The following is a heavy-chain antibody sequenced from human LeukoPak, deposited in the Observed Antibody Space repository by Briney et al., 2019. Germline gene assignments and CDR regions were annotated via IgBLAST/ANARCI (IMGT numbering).Heavy chain of an antibody. CDR2: VNSNSGGT. Sequence: ASVKVSCKASGYRFSDYYMHWVRRAPGRGLEWMGWVNSNSGGTHYAQNFEGRVTMTRDTSISTAYMELSRLKIDDTALYYCARGYCSGGSCYHFDSWGQGTLVTVSS. J-gene: IGHJ4*02. V-gene: IGHV1-2*02. D-gene: IGHD2-15*01. CDR1: GYRFSDYY. CDR3: ARGYCSGGSCYHFDS.